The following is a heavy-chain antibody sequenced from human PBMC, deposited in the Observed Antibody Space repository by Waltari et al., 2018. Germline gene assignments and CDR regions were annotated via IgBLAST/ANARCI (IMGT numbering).Heavy chain of an antibody. CDR2: MTASGLM. V-gene: IGHV3-23*01. J-gene: IGHJ6*02. CDR3: AKDEGARLAPTFGMDA. Sequence: EMQLLESGGALVQPGGSLRLSCAASGFPFSTYTMNWVRQAPGQGLGGVAVMTASGLMDYGDSVKGRFIISRDNSKNTLYLEMYRLRVEDTARYYCAKDEGARLAPTFGMDAWGQGTTVIVSS. CDR1: GFPFSTYT. D-gene: IGHD3-3*01.